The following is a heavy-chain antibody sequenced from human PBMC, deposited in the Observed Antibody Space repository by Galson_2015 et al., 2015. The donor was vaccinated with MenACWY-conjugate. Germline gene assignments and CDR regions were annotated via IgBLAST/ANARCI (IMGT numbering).Heavy chain of an antibody. D-gene: IGHD6-19*01. CDR3: AKSVVGTLRGFDY. CDR1: GFTFSNYG. Sequence: SLRLSCAASGFTFSNYGMHWVRQTPGKGLEWVSAVSTAAGSTYYADSVEGRFTISRDNSKNTLYLQMNNLRAEDTAIYHCAKSVVGTLRGFDYWGQGTLVTVSS. CDR2: VSTAAGST. V-gene: IGHV3-23*01. J-gene: IGHJ4*02.